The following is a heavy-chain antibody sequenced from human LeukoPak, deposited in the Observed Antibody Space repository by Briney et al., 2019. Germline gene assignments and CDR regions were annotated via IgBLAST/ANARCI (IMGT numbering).Heavy chain of an antibody. D-gene: IGHD6-19*01. CDR3: ARILDSAWGELGY. CDR1: GFTFSTFA. CDR2: IRSDGSNK. Sequence: PGGSLRLSCAASGFTFSTFAMIWVRQPPGKGLEWMAFIRSDGSNKYYADSVKGRFTISRDNSKNTLYLQMNSLRAEDTAVYYCARILDSAWGELGYWGQGTLVTVSS. J-gene: IGHJ4*02. V-gene: IGHV3-30*02.